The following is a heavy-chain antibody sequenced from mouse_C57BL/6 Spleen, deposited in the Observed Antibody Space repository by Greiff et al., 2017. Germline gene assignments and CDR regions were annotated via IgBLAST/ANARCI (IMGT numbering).Heavy chain of an antibody. CDR2: IYPRSGNT. CDR1: GYTFTSYG. CDR3: ARVGRDFDY. V-gene: IGHV1-81*01. D-gene: IGHD1-1*02. J-gene: IGHJ2*01. Sequence: QVQLKQSGAELARPGASVKLSCKASGYTFTSYGISWVKQRTGQGLEWIGEIYPRSGNTYYNEKFKGKATLTADQSSSTAYMVRRSLTSEDAAVYFCARVGRDFDYWGQGTTLTVSS.